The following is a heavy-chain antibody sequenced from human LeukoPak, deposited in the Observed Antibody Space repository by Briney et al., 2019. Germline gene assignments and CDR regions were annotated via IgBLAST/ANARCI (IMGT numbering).Heavy chain of an antibody. V-gene: IGHV1-2*02. CDR2: INPNSGGI. D-gene: IGHD6-13*01. CDR3: AICSSFIDYYYMDV. CDR1: GYTFTGYY. Sequence: ASVKVFCKASGYTFTGYYMHWVRQAPGQGLEWMGWINPNSGGINYAQKFQGRVTMTRDTSISTAYMELSRLRSDDTAVYYCAICSSFIDYYYMDVWGKGTTVTVSS. J-gene: IGHJ6*03.